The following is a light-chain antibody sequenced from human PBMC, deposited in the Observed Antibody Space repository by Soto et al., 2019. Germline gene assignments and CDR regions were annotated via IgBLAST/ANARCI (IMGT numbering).Light chain of an antibody. V-gene: IGLV1-40*01. CDR2: GSS. Sequence: QSVLTQPPSASGAPGQRVNISCTGSSSNIGAGYDVHWYQQLPGTAPKLLIYGSSNRPSGVPDRFSGSKSGTSASLAITGLTAEDVADSYCQSYDSSRRVVFGGWTKRNV. CDR3: QSYDSSRRVV. J-gene: IGLJ2*01. CDR1: SSNIGAGYD.